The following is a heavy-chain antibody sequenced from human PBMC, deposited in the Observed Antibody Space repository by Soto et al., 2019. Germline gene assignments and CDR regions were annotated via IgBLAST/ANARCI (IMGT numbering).Heavy chain of an antibody. CDR2: IYYSGST. J-gene: IGHJ4*02. CDR3: ARGIGSGWSRVDY. Sequence: QVQLQESGPGLVKPSHTLSLTCTVSGGSISSGGYYWSWIRQHPGKGLEWIGYIYYSGSTYYNPSLKSRVTISVDTSKNQFSLKLSSVTAADTAVYYCARGIGSGWSRVDYWGQGTLVTVSS. D-gene: IGHD6-19*01. V-gene: IGHV4-31*03. CDR1: GGSISSGGYY.